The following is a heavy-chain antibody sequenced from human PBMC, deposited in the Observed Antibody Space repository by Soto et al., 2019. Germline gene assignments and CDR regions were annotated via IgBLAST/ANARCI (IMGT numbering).Heavy chain of an antibody. V-gene: IGHV3-23*01. D-gene: IGHD4-17*01. Sequence: HPGGSLRLSCAASGFTFSSYAMSWVRQPPGKGLEWVSVISGSGGRTYYADSVKGRFTISRDNSKNTLYLQMNSLRAEETAVYYCAKDNRAVTVPVRGAFDIWGQGTMVTVSS. CDR3: AKDNRAVTVPVRGAFDI. CDR1: GFTFSSYA. J-gene: IGHJ3*02. CDR2: ISGSGGRT.